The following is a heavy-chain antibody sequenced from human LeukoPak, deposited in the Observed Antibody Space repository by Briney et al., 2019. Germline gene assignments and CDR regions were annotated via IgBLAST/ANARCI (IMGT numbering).Heavy chain of an antibody. D-gene: IGHD1-26*01. CDR1: GGSFSGYY. Sequence: SETLSLTCAVYGGSFSGYYWSWIRQPPGKGLECIGYLFYSGSTNYNPSLKSRVTISVDTSKDQFSLKLNSVTAADTAVYYCARVRTGSYYIDYWGQGTLVTVSS. V-gene: IGHV4-59*01. CDR2: LFYSGST. J-gene: IGHJ4*02. CDR3: ARVRTGSYYIDY.